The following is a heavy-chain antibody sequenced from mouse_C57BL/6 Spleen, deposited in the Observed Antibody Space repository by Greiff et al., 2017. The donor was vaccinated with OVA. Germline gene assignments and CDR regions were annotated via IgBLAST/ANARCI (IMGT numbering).Heavy chain of an antibody. J-gene: IGHJ3*01. V-gene: IGHV1-26*01. Sequence: EVQLQQSGPELVKPGASVKISCKASGYTFTDYYMNWVKQSHGKSLEWIGDINPNNGGTSYNQKFKGKATLTVDKSSSTAYMELRSLTSEDSAVYYCAGELDYWGQGTLVTVSA. CDR2: INPNNGGT. CDR1: GYTFTDYY. CDR3: AGELDY.